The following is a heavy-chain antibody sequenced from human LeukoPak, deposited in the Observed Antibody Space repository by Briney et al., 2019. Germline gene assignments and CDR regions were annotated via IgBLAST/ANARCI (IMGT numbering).Heavy chain of an antibody. CDR2: IKHSGST. CDR3: AREGTYCGGVCYPLDH. D-gene: IGHD2-21*02. J-gene: IGHJ4*02. Sequence: PSETLSLTCAVYGGSFSGYYWSWIRQPPGKGLEWIGEIKHSGSTNYNPSLKSRVTISVDTSKNQFSLKLSSVTAADTAVYFCAREGTYCGGVCYPLDHWGQGTLVTVSS. V-gene: IGHV4-34*01. CDR1: GGSFSGYY.